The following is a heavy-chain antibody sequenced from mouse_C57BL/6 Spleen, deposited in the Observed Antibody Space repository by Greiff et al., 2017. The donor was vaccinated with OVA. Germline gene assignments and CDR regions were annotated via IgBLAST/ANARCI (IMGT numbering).Heavy chain of an antibody. J-gene: IGHJ3*01. CDR1: GFTFSSYA. D-gene: IGHD2-5*01. Sequence: EVKVEESGEGLVKPGGSLKLSCAASGFTFSSYAMSWVRQTPEKRLEWVAYISSGGDYIYYADTVKGRFTISRDNARNTLYLQMSSLKSEDTAMYYCTRDGYSNYVWFAYWGQGTLVTVSA. V-gene: IGHV5-9-1*02. CDR3: TRDGYSNYVWFAY. CDR2: ISSGGDYI.